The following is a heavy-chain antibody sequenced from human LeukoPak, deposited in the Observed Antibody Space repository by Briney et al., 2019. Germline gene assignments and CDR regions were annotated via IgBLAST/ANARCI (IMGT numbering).Heavy chain of an antibody. D-gene: IGHD2-2*01. CDR2: ISGSGGST. J-gene: IGHJ5*02. CDR3: ARGVGDIVVVPAAYNWFDP. V-gene: IGHV3-23*01. CDR1: GFTFSSYA. Sequence: PGGSLRLSCAASGFTFSSYAMSWVRQAPGKGLEWVSAISGSGGSTYYADSVKGRFTISRDNSKNTLYLQMNSLRAEDTAVYYCARGVGDIVVVPAAYNWFDPWGQGTLVTVSS.